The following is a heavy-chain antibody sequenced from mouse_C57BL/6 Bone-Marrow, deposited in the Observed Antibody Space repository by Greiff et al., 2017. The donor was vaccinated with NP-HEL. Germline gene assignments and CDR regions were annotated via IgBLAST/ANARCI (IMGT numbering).Heavy chain of an antibody. Sequence: VQLVESGAELVRPGASVTLSCKASGYTFTDYEMHWVKQTPVHGLEWIGAIDPETGGTAYNQKFKGKAILTADKSSSTAYMELRSLTSEDSAVYYCTREHDYWGQGTTLTVSS. CDR2: IDPETGGT. CDR3: TREHDY. J-gene: IGHJ2*01. V-gene: IGHV1-15*01. CDR1: GYTFTDYE.